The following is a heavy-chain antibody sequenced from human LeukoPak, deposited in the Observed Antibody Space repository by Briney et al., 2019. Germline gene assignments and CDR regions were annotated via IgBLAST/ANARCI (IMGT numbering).Heavy chain of an antibody. CDR3: ARVVPGTGFFY. V-gene: IGHV3-21*01. D-gene: IGHD2-8*02. Sequence: GGSLRLSCAASGFTFSSYTMNWVRQAPGKGLEWFSSISSSSSHIYYADSVKGRFTIPRVNAKNSLYLQMNSLRAEDTAVYYCARVVPGTGFFYWGQGTLVTVSS. J-gene: IGHJ4*02. CDR1: GFTFSSYT. CDR2: ISSSSSHI.